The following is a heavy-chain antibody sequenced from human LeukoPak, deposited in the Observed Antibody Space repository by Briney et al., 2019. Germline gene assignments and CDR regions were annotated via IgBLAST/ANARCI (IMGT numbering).Heavy chain of an antibody. J-gene: IGHJ4*02. CDR3: ARLPTIFGVVSDY. Sequence: KASETLSLTCAVYGGSFSGYYWSWIRQPPGKGLEWIGEINHSGSTNYNPSLKSRVTISVDTSKNQFSLKLSSVTAADTAVYYCARLPTIFGVVSDYWGQGTLVTVSS. D-gene: IGHD3-3*01. CDR1: GGSFSGYY. CDR2: INHSGST. V-gene: IGHV4-34*01.